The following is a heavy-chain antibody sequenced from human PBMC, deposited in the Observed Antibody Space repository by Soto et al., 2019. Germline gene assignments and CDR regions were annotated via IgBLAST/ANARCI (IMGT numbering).Heavy chain of an antibody. CDR1: GFTFSSYA. Sequence: GGSLRLSCAASGFTFSSYAMSWVRQAPGKGLEWVSAISGSGGSTYYADSVKGRFTISRDNSKNTLYLQMNSLRAEDTAVYYCAKGSIVVVPAASDAFDIWGQGTMVTVSS. CDR2: ISGSGGST. CDR3: AKGSIVVVPAASDAFDI. J-gene: IGHJ3*02. D-gene: IGHD2-2*01. V-gene: IGHV3-23*01.